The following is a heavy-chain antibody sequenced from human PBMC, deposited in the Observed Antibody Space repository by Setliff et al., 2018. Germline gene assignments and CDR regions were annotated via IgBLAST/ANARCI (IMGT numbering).Heavy chain of an antibody. CDR3: ARGDQLGLDI. CDR1: GASLSSGTYY. Sequence: PSETLSLTCTVSGASLSSGTYYWGWIRQPPGKGLEWIGHFYGTASTNYSPSLKSRLTISVDTWENEVSLKLSSVTAADTAIYYCARGDQLGLDIWGQGTKVTVSS. V-gene: IGHV4-61*01. CDR2: FYGTAST. J-gene: IGHJ3*02. D-gene: IGHD3-3*02.